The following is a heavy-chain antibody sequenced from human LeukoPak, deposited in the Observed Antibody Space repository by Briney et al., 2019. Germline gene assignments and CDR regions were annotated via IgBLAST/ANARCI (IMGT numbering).Heavy chain of an antibody. CDR1: GGSISGSSYY. V-gene: IGHV4-39*01. J-gene: IGHJ6*02. CDR3: ARLPYYSSSWYLYYYYGMDV. Sequence: PSETLSLTCTVSGGSISGSSYYWGWIRQPPGKGLEWIGSIYYSGSTYYNPSLKSRVTISVDTSKNQFSLKLSSVTAADTAVYYCARLPYYSSSWYLYYYYGMDVWGQGTTVTVSS. CDR2: IYYSGST. D-gene: IGHD6-13*01.